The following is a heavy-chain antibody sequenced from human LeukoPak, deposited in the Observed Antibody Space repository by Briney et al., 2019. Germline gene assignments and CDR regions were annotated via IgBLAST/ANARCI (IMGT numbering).Heavy chain of an antibody. CDR1: GGTFSSYA. CDR2: IIPIFGTA. D-gene: IGHD2-15*01. J-gene: IGHJ4*02. Sequence: GASVKVSCKASGGTFSSYAISWVRQAPGQGLEWMGGIIPIFGTANYAQKFQGRVTITADESTSTAYMELSSLRSEDTAVYYCARGRAGGGSNRGFFDYWGQGTLVTVSS. CDR3: ARGRAGGGSNRGFFDY. V-gene: IGHV1-69*13.